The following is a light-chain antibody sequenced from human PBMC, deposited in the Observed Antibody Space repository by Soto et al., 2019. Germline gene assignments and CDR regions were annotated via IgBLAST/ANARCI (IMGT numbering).Light chain of an antibody. J-gene: IGKJ4*01. Sequence: DIQVTQSPSSLSASVGDRVTITCRASQSISSYLNWYQQKPGKAPKLLIYAASSLQSGVPSRFSGSGSGTDFTLTISSLQPEDFATYYCQQSYITPLTFGGGTKVDI. CDR3: QQSYITPLT. CDR2: AAS. V-gene: IGKV1-39*01. CDR1: QSISSY.